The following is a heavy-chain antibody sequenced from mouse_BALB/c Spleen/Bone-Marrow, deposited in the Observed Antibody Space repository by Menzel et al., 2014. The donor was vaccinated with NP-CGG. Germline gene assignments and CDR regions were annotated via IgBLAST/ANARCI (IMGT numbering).Heavy chain of an antibody. CDR1: GLTFSNYN. Sequence: EVKLEESGGDLVQPGGSLKLSCAASGLTFSNYNISWVRQTPEKRLERVAYISNGGGNTYYPDTVKGRFTISRDNAKNTLYLQMTSLESEDTAIYYCARHETGTGQYFDYWGQGTTLTVSS. CDR3: ARHETGTGQYFDY. CDR2: ISNGGGNT. D-gene: IGHD4-1*01. J-gene: IGHJ2*01. V-gene: IGHV5-12-2*01.